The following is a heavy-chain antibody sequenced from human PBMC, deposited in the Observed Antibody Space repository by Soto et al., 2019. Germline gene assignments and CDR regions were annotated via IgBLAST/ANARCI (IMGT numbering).Heavy chain of an antibody. CDR2: IIPIFGTT. J-gene: IGHJ5*02. V-gene: IGHV1-69*06. Sequence: RASVKVSCKASGGTFGSDAITWVRQAPGQGLEWVGRIIPIFGTTNYAQNLQGRVTISADKSTLTSYMELHSLTSDDTALYYCARDRTDSGYYTNWLDPWGQGTLVTVSS. D-gene: IGHD3-22*01. CDR1: GGTFGSDA. CDR3: ARDRTDSGYYTNWLDP.